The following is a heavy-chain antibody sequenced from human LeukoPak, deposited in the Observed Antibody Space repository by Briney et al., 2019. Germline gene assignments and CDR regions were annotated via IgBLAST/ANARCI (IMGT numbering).Heavy chain of an antibody. J-gene: IGHJ5*02. CDR1: GASISSNSYY. D-gene: IGHD6-6*01. V-gene: IGHV4-39*07. CDR2: IYHSGST. CDR3: ARNIAAFYNWFDP. Sequence: SETLSLTCTVSGASISSNSYYWGWIRQPPGKGLEWIGSIYHSGSTYYSPSLKSRVTISVDTSKNQFSLKLSSVTAADTAVYYCARNIAAFYNWFDPWGQGTLVTVSS.